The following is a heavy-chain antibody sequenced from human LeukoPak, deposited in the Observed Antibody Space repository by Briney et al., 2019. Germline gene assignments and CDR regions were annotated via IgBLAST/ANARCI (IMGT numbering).Heavy chain of an antibody. CDR2: INHSGST. V-gene: IGHV4-34*01. CDR1: GGSFSGYY. CDR3: ARVHSYYCMDV. Sequence: SETLSLTCAVYGGSFSGYYWSWIRQPPGKGLEWIGEINHSGSTNYNPSLKSRVTISVDTSKNQFSLKPSSVTAADTAVYYCARVHSYYCMDVWGKGTTVTVSS. J-gene: IGHJ6*03.